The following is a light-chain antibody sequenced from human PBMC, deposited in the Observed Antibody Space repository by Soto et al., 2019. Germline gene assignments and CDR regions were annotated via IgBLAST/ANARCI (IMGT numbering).Light chain of an antibody. CDR2: ETT. CDR3: QQSYSVPPT. J-gene: IGKJ1*01. CDR1: QTIRRY. Sequence: IMMPQSPSSLSASVGDRVTMTCRASQTIRRYLNWYEQKPGKAPKLLIYETTSLQVGVPSRFSGNGSGTNFTLTISNLQPEDFATYYCQQSYSVPPTFGQGTRVEI. V-gene: IGKV1-39*01.